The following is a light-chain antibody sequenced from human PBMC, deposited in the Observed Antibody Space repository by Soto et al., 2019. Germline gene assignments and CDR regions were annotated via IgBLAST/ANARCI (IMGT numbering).Light chain of an antibody. CDR2: GAS. V-gene: IGKV1-12*01. J-gene: IGKJ4*01. CDR3: QQAYSHPLP. CDR1: QGVGVW. Sequence: DIQMTQSPSSVSASVGDTVTITCRASQGVGVWLGWYQQKPGKAPHLLIYGASGLQVGVPSRFSGSVSGADFTLTISNLQPEDFATYYCQQAYSHPLPFGGGTKVEIK.